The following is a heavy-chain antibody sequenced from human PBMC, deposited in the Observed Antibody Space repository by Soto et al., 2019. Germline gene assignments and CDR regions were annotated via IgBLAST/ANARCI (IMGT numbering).Heavy chain of an antibody. CDR3: ARDFERSAIGP. D-gene: IGHD3-9*01. J-gene: IGHJ5*02. Sequence: SETLSITCVFSVAHISVADSYWFWIRKPPGKGLEWIGYIAYSGDTYYNPSLRRRVTISADRSENKFSLTLKSVTAADTAVYFCARDFERSAIGPWGQGTSVTV. V-gene: IGHV4-31*11. CDR1: VAHISVADSY. CDR2: IAYSGDT.